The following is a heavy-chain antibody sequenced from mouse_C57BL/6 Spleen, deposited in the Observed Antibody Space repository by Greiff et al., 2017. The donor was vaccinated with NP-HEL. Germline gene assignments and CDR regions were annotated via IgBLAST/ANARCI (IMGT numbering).Heavy chain of an antibody. CDR3: ARAGYSNYAMDY. Sequence: VQLQESGPELVKPGASVKISCKASGYAFSSSWMNWVKQRPGKGLEWIGRIYPGDGDTNYNGKFKGKATLTADKSSSTAYMQLSSLTSEDSAVYFCARAGYSNYAMDYWGQGTSVTVSS. CDR1: GYAFSSSW. D-gene: IGHD2-5*01. J-gene: IGHJ4*01. V-gene: IGHV1-82*01. CDR2: IYPGDGDT.